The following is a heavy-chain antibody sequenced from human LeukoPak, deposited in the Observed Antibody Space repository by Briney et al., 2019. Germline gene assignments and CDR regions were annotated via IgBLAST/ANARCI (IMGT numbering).Heavy chain of an antibody. CDR2: TRSKARGYTT. CDR1: AFTFSDHY. Sequence: PGGSLRLSCATSAFTFSDHYMDWVRQAPGKGLEWVARTRSKARGYTTEYAASVKGRFTVSRDESMNSLYLQMNSLKTEDTAVYYCARGPTVTFNYHYGMDVWGQGTTVTVSS. V-gene: IGHV3-72*01. J-gene: IGHJ6*02. CDR3: ARGPTVTFNYHYGMDV. D-gene: IGHD4-17*01.